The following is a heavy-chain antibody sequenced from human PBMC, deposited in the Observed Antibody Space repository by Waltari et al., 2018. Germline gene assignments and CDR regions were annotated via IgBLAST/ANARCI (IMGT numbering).Heavy chain of an antibody. CDR3: AKVLVSTVTAAPLFDH. V-gene: IGHV3-23*01. J-gene: IGHJ4*02. D-gene: IGHD4-17*01. Sequence: EVQLLESGGGLVEPGGSLRLSCAASGFRFSNYGISWVRQAPGKGLGWGSAISNTGLSTYYADSVKGRFTISRDNSKNTLYLQMDSLRAEDTALYYCAKVLVSTVTAAPLFDHWGQGTLVTVSS. CDR2: ISNTGLST. CDR1: GFRFSNYG.